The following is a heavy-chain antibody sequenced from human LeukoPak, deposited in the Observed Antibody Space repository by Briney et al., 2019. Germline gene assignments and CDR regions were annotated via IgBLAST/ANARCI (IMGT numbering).Heavy chain of an antibody. V-gene: IGHV3-20*04. J-gene: IGHJ4*02. CDR1: GFTFDDYG. D-gene: IGHD3-3*01. CDR3: ARDAGYYDFWSGPSGYFDY. Sequence: GGSLRLSCAASGFTFDDYGMSWVRQAPGKGLEWVSGINWNGESTGYVDSVKGRFTISRDNAKNSLYLQMNSLRAADTAVYYCARDAGYYDFWSGPSGYFDYWGQGTLVTVSS. CDR2: INWNGEST.